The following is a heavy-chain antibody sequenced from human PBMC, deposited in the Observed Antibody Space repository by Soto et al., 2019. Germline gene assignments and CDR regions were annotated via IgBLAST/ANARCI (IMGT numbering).Heavy chain of an antibody. CDR1: GGSTSDKSYF. Sequence: SETLSLICSVSGGSTSDKSYFWGWVRQSPGKGLEWIGSMYYSGSSYYNPSLKSRVAISVDTSKNQFSLKLRSVTAADTAVYFCARQRLLRLKPDFDIWGQGTLVTSPQ. CDR3: ARQRLLRLKPDFDI. D-gene: IGHD2-21*02. CDR2: MYYSGSS. J-gene: IGHJ4*02. V-gene: IGHV4-39*01.